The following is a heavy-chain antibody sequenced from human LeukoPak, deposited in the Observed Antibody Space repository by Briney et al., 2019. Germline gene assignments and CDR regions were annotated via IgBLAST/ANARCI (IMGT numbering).Heavy chain of an antibody. CDR3: ASSGGSWEIDY. D-gene: IGHD6-13*01. Sequence: GGSLRLSCAASGFTFSSYWMHWVRHAPGKGLGWVSRTNSDGSSTTYADSVKGRFTISRDNAKNTLYLQMNSLRAEDTAVYDCASSGGSWEIDYWGQGTLVTVSS. J-gene: IGHJ4*02. CDR2: TNSDGSST. V-gene: IGHV3-74*01. CDR1: GFTFSSYW.